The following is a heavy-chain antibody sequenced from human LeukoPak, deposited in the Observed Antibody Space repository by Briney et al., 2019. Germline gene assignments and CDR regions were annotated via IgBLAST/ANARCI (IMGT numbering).Heavy chain of an antibody. J-gene: IGHJ6*03. CDR2: INTNTGNP. CDR1: GYTFTSYA. D-gene: IGHD4-17*01. Sequence: ASVKVSCKASGYTFTSYAMNWVRQAPGQGLEWMGWINTNTGNPTYAQGFTGRFVFSLDTSVSTAYLQISSLKAEDTAVYYCARGAPELTTAPGVTTIKLRYYMGVWGKGTTVTVSS. V-gene: IGHV7-4-1*02. CDR3: ARGAPELTTAPGVTTIKLRYYMGV.